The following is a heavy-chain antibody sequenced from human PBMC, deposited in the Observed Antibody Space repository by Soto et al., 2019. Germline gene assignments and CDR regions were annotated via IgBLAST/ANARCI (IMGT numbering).Heavy chain of an antibody. V-gene: IGHV3-48*03. D-gene: IGHD1-20*01. Sequence: GGSLRLSCAASGFTFSSYEMNWVRQAPGKGLEWVSYISSSGSTIYYADSVKGRFAISRDNAKNSLYLQMNSLRAEDTAVYYCAREVEYNWKPPLFDPWGQGTLVTVSS. J-gene: IGHJ5*02. CDR1: GFTFSSYE. CDR3: AREVEYNWKPPLFDP. CDR2: ISSSGSTI.